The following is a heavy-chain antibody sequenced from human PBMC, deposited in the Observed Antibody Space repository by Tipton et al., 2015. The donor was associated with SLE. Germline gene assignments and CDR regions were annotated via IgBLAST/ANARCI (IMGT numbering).Heavy chain of an antibody. J-gene: IGHJ6*03. D-gene: IGHD1-26*01. CDR1: CGSISSTSHF. CDR3: ARLPREWEVNALYYYFYYVDV. CDR2: IYTSGNT. V-gene: IGHV4-61*09. Sequence: TLSLTCTVSCGSISSTSHFWCWVRQPAEKGLEWIGHIYTSGNTNYNPSLKTPVSMSIDTTKNQFSLTLSSVTAADTAVYYCARLPREWEVNALYYYFYYVDVWGKGTPVTVSS.